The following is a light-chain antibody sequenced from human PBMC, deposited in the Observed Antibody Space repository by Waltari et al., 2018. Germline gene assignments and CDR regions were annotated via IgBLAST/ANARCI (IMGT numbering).Light chain of an antibody. V-gene: IGLV3-1*01. Sequence: SYELTQPPSVSVSPGQPAPIPSSGDGLGDKDVWWYQQKPGQSPVAVIYSDDKRPSGIPERFSGSNSGNTATLTIGGTQTTDEGDYYCQAWDDTTVVFGAGTKVTV. J-gene: IGLJ2*01. CDR1: GLGDKD. CDR3: QAWDDTTVV. CDR2: SDD.